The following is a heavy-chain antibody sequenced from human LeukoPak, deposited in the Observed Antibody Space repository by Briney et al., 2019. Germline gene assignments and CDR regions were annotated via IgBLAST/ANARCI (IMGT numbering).Heavy chain of an antibody. CDR1: GFTFSSYE. V-gene: IGHV3-48*03. CDR3: ARGYCSSTSCFGFFWY. CDR2: ISSSGSTI. D-gene: IGHD2-2*01. Sequence: GGSLRLSCAPSGFTFSSYETNWVRQAPGKGLEWVSYISSSGSTIYYADSVKGRFTISRDNAKNSLYLQMNSLRAEDTAVYYCARGYCSSTSCFGFFWYWGQGTLVAVSS. J-gene: IGHJ4*02.